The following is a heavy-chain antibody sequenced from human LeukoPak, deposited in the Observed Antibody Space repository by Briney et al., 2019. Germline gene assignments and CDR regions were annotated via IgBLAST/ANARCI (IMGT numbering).Heavy chain of an antibody. CDR3: ARERGYSYGLDY. J-gene: IGHJ4*02. CDR2: ISYDGSNK. Sequence: GGSLRLSCAASRFTFSSYAMHWVRQAPGKGLEWVAVISYDGSNKYYADSVKGRFTISRDNSKNTLYLQMNSLRAEDTAVYYCARERGYSYGLDYWGQGTLVTVSS. V-gene: IGHV3-30-3*01. D-gene: IGHD5-18*01. CDR1: RFTFSSYA.